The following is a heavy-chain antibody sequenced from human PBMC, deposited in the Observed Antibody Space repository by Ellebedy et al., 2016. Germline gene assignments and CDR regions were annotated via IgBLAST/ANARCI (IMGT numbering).Heavy chain of an antibody. CDR3: VRGAEYFYDSSGYKGAFDL. CDR1: GFTFSNFA. CDR2: MSYHGSSK. J-gene: IGHJ3*01. V-gene: IGHV3-30-3*01. D-gene: IGHD3-22*01. Sequence: GGSLRLSXTASGFTFSNFAMHWVRQAPGKGLEWVAFMSYHGSSKYYADSVRARFTISRDNSKNALYLQMNSLRAEDTAVYYCVRGAEYFYDSSGYKGAFDLWGQGTVVTVSS.